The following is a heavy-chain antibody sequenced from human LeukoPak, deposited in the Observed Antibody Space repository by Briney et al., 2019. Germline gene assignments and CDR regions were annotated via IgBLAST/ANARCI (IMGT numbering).Heavy chain of an antibody. CDR2: IYYKGDT. D-gene: IGHD2-8*02. Sequence: PSETLSLTCAVYGGSFSGYYWSWIRQSPGKGLEWIGYIYYKGDTNYNPSLTSRVTISMNTSKNQFSLKLKSVTSADTAVYYCARDRRYCTGGTCYLDPYFDYWGQGTLVTVSS. CDR1: GGSFSGYY. J-gene: IGHJ4*02. CDR3: ARDRRYCTGGTCYLDPYFDY. V-gene: IGHV4-59*13.